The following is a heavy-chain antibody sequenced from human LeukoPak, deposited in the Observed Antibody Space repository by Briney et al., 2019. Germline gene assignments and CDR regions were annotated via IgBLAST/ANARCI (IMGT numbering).Heavy chain of an antibody. D-gene: IGHD3-3*01. CDR3: AKVSPISPSGYLDY. V-gene: IGHV3-23*01. Sequence: GGSLRLSCAASGFTFSTYAMTWVRQAPGKGLEWVSGISGSGGYTYYADSVKGRFTISRDNSKNTLFLQMNSLRDEDTAMYYCAKVSPISPSGYLDYWGQGTPVTVSS. CDR1: GFTFSTYA. CDR2: ISGSGGYT. J-gene: IGHJ4*02.